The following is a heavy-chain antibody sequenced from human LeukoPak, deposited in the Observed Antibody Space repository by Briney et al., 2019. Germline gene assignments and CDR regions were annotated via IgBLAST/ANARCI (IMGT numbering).Heavy chain of an antibody. D-gene: IGHD2-2*01. J-gene: IGHJ3*02. Sequence: SVKVSCKASGGTFSSYAISWVRQAPGQGLEWMGGIIPILGIANYAQKFQGRVTITADKSTSTAYMELSSLRSDDTAVYYCAREIVVVPAALTAAFDIWGQGTMVTVSS. CDR2: IIPILGIA. CDR1: GGTFSSYA. CDR3: AREIVVVPAALTAAFDI. V-gene: IGHV1-69*10.